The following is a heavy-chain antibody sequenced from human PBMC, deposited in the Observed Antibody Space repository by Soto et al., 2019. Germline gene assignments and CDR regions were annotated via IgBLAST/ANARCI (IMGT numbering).Heavy chain of an antibody. J-gene: IGHJ6*02. V-gene: IGHV3-30-3*01. CDR2: ISYDGSNK. Sequence: QVQLVESGGGVVQPGRPLRLSCAASGFTFSSYAMHWVRQAPGKGLEWVAVISYDGSNKYYADSVKGRFTISRDNSKNTLYLQMNSLRAEDTAVYYCARDFFHCSGGSCYEDYYYYYGMDVWGQGTTVTVSS. CDR1: GFTFSSYA. D-gene: IGHD2-15*01. CDR3: ARDFFHCSGGSCYEDYYYYYGMDV.